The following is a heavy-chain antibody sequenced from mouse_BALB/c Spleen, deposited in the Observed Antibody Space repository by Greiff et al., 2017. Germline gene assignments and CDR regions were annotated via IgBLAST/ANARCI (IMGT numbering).Heavy chain of an antibody. CDR3: AINRYAMDY. Sequence: VQLQASGPGLVKPSQSLSLTCTVTGYSITSDYAWNWIRQFPGNKLEWMGYISYSGSTSYNPSLKSRISITRDTSKNQFFLQLNSVTTEDTATYYCAINRYAMDYWGQGTSVTVSS. J-gene: IGHJ4*01. V-gene: IGHV3-2*02. CDR1: GYSITSDYA. CDR2: ISYSGST.